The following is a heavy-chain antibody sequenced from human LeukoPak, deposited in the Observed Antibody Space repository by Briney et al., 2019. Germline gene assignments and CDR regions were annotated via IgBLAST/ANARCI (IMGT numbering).Heavy chain of an antibody. J-gene: IGHJ4*02. CDR1: GFTFSSYA. V-gene: IGHV3-30*04. CDR2: ISYDGSNK. Sequence: GGSLRLSCAASGFTFSSYAMHWVRQAPGKGLEWVAVISYDGSNKYYADSVKGRFTISRDNSKNTLYLQMSSLRAEDTAVYYCARSHKYCSSTSCYGSDYWGQGTLVTVSS. D-gene: IGHD2-2*01. CDR3: ARSHKYCSSTSCYGSDY.